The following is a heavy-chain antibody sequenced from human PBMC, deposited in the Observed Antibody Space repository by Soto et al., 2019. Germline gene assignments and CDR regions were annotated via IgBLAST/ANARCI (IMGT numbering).Heavy chain of an antibody. CDR1: GFTFSSYG. V-gene: IGHV3-30*18. Sequence: GGSLRLSCAASGFTFSSYGMHWVRQAPGKGLEWVAVISYDGSNKYYADSVKGRFTISRDNSKNTLYLQMNSLRAEDTAVYYCAKDAVGYCSSTSCSDWYFDPWGRGTLVTVSS. CDR2: ISYDGSNK. CDR3: AKDAVGYCSSTSCSDWYFDP. D-gene: IGHD2-2*01. J-gene: IGHJ2*01.